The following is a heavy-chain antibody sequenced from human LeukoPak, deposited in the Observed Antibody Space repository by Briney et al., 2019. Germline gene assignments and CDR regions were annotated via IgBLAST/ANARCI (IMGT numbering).Heavy chain of an antibody. CDR3: AKDLDIVATITGN. D-gene: IGHD5-12*01. J-gene: IGHJ4*02. CDR2: ISGSGDSS. V-gene: IGHV3-23*01. CDR1: GFTFSYNA. Sequence: GGSLRLSCAASGFTFSYNAMTWVRQAPGKGLEWVSSISGSGDSSYYADSVKGRFTISRDNSKNTVYLQMNSLRAEDTAVYYCAKDLDIVATITGNWGQGTLVTVSS.